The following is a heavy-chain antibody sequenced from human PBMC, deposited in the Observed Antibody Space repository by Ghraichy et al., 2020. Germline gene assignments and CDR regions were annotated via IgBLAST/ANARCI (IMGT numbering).Heavy chain of an antibody. J-gene: IGHJ5*02. V-gene: IGHV1-2*02. D-gene: IGHD3-3*01. CDR2: INPNSGGT. Sequence: ASVKVSCKASGYTFTGYYMHWVRQAPGQGLEWMGWINPNSGGTNYAQKFQGRVTMTRDTSISTAYMELSRLRSDDTAVYYCAIDTLALRFLEWLSNNWFDPWGQGTLVTVSS. CDR3: AIDTLALRFLEWLSNNWFDP. CDR1: GYTFTGYY.